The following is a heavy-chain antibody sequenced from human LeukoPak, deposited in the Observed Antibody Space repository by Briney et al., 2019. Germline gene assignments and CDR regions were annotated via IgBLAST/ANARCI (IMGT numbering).Heavy chain of an antibody. CDR3: TRREGGYNPQD. D-gene: IGHD5-24*01. Sequence: KASETLSLTCTVSGGSISGSSYYWGWIRQPPGKGLEWIGSIYYSGSTYYNPSLKSRVTISVDTSKNQFSLKLSSVTAADTAMYYCTRREGGYNPQDWGQGALVTVSS. V-gene: IGHV4-39*01. CDR1: GGSISGSSYY. CDR2: IYYSGST. J-gene: IGHJ4*02.